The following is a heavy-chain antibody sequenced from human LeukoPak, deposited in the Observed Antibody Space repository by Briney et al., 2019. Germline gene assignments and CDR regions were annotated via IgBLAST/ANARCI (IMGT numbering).Heavy chain of an antibody. CDR2: ISSSGSTI. V-gene: IGHV3-48*03. CDR1: GFTFSSYE. D-gene: IGHD2-2*01. CDR3: ATMPGGGYCSSTSCYATFDS. Sequence: PGGSLRLSCAASGFTFSSYEMNWVRQPPGKGLEWVSYISSSGSTIYYADSVKGRFTISRDNAKNSLYLQMNRLRAEDTAVYYCATMPGGGYCSSTSCYATFDSWGQGTLVTVSS. J-gene: IGHJ4*02.